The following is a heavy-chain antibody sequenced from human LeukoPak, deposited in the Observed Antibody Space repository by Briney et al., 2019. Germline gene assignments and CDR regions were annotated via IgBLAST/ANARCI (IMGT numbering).Heavy chain of an antibody. CDR1: GGTFSRYA. J-gene: IGHJ6*03. Sequence: ASVKVSCKASGGTFSRYAFSWVRQAPGQGLEWMGGIIPILGTANYAQKFQGRVSITADESTSTAYMELSSLRSEDTAVYYCARSQGPVIIPTAPSEGYYYYYMDVWGKGTTVTVSS. CDR2: IIPILGTA. V-gene: IGHV1-69*13. D-gene: IGHD2-2*01. CDR3: ARSQGPVIIPTAPSEGYYYYYMDV.